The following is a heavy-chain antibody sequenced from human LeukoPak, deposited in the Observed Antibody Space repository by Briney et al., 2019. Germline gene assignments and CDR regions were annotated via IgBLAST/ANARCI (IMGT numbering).Heavy chain of an antibody. D-gene: IGHD3-3*01. Sequence: GASVKVSCKASGYTFTSYAMHWVRQAPGQRLEWMGWINAGNGNTKYSQKFQGRVTITRDTSASTAYMELSSLRSEDTAVYYCARALTIFGVYVLNYWGQGTLVTVSS. J-gene: IGHJ4*02. CDR2: INAGNGNT. CDR3: ARALTIFGVYVLNY. V-gene: IGHV1-3*01. CDR1: GYTFTSYA.